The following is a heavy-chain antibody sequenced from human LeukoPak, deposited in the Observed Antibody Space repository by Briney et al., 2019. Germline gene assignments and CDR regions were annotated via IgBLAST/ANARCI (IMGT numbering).Heavy chain of an antibody. D-gene: IGHD6-13*01. J-gene: IGHJ4*02. Sequence: SETLSLTCTVSGGSVSSSSYYWGWIRQPPGKGLEWIGSIYYSGSTYYNPSLKSRVTISVDTSKNQFSLKLSSVTAADTAVYYCARRKQQLAFDYWGQGTLVTVSS. CDR1: GGSVSSSSYY. V-gene: IGHV4-39*01. CDR3: ARRKQQLAFDY. CDR2: IYYSGST.